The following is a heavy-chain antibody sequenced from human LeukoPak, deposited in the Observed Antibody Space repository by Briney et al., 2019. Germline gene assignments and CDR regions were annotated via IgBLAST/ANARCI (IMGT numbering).Heavy chain of an antibody. D-gene: IGHD3-10*01. V-gene: IGHV3-23*01. CDR3: AKEWYYYGSGSYYGNGGYFDY. CDR1: GFTFSSYA. CDR2: ISGSGGST. J-gene: IGHJ4*02. Sequence: GGSLRLSCAASGFTFSSYAMSWVRQAPGKGLEWVSAISGSGGSTYYADSVKGRFTISRDNSKNTLYLQMNSLRAEDTAVYYCAKEWYYYGSGSYYGNGGYFDYWGQGTLVTVSS.